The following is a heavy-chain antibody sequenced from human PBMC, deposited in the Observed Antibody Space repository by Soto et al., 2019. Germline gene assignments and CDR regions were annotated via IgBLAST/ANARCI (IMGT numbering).Heavy chain of an antibody. J-gene: IGHJ6*02. CDR1: GFSSSDYS. CDR3: ARDLYYFFSHRHHHYLHDV. CDR2: ISNTAITD. Sequence: GGSLRLSCVGSGFSSSDYSMTWMRQAPGGGLDFVAFISNTAITDYYADSVKGRFTISRDNARNSVYLQMDSLRAEDAAVYYCARDLYYFFSHRHHHYLHDVSAPRPTGTGSS. D-gene: IGHD2-8*01. V-gene: IGHV3-11*01.